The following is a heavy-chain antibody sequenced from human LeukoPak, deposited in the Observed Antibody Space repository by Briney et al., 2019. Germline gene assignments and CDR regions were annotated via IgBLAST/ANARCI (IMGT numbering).Heavy chain of an antibody. CDR2: ISWNSGSI. CDR1: GFTFDDYA. V-gene: IGHV3-9*01. CDR3: AKGDFDL. Sequence: GGSLRLSCAASGFTFDDYAMHWVRQAPGKGLEWVSGISWNSGSIGYADSVKGRFTIPRDNAKNSLYLQMNSLRAEDTALYYCAKGDFDLWGRGTLVTVSS. J-gene: IGHJ2*01.